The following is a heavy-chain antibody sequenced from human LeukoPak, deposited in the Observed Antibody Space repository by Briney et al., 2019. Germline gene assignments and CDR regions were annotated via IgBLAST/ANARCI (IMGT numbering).Heavy chain of an antibody. CDR2: ISGSGGST. J-gene: IGHJ5*02. D-gene: IGHD3-10*01. CDR3: AKDVMVRGFNWFDP. V-gene: IGHV3-23*01. Sequence: GGSLRLSCAASGITFSSYAMSWVRQAPGKGLEWVSAISGSGGSTYYADSVKGRFTISRDNSKNTLYLQMNSLRAEDTAVYYCAKDVMVRGFNWFDPWGQGTLVTVSS. CDR1: GITFSSYA.